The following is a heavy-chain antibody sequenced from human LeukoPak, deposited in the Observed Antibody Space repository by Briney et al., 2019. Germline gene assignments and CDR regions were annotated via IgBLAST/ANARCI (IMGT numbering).Heavy chain of an antibody. CDR1: GGSISSYY. V-gene: IGHV4-59*01. CDR2: IYNSGST. D-gene: IGHD5-18*01. CDR3: ARTTEGGYTYGYFYYYYMDV. J-gene: IGHJ6*03. Sequence: SETLSLTCTVSGGSISSYYWSWIRQPPGKGLEWVGYIYNSGSTNYNPSLKGRVTISVDTSKNQFSLKMSSVTAADTAVYYCARTTEGGYTYGYFYYYYMDVWGKGTTVTISS.